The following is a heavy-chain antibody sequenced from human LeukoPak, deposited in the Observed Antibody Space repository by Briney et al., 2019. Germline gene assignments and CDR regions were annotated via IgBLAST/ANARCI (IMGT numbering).Heavy chain of an antibody. CDR3: GRHVRYDGMGV. CDR2: LSYSGST. V-gene: IGHV4-39*01. CDR1: GGSISTSDHF. Sequence: PSESPSPTCSVSGGSISTSDHFWAWIRQPPGKGLEWIGTLSYSGSTYYNVSLESRITVSVDTSRSQFSLKLSSVTAADTALYYCGRHVRYDGMGVWGQGATVTVSS. D-gene: IGHD3-10*01. J-gene: IGHJ6*02.